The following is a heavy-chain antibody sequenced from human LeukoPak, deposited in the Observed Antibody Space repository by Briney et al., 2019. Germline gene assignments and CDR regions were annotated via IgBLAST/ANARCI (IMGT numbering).Heavy chain of an antibody. CDR1: GYTFTGYY. CDR2: INPNSGGT. D-gene: IGHD3-22*01. CDR3: ARGIGGYYDSSGYSMGY. Sequence: ASVKVSCKASGYTFTGYYMHWVRQAPGQGLEWMGWINPNSGGTNYAQKFQGRVTMTRDTSISTAYMELSRLRSDDTAVCYCARGIGGYYDSSGYSMGYWGQGTLVTVSS. J-gene: IGHJ4*02. V-gene: IGHV1-2*02.